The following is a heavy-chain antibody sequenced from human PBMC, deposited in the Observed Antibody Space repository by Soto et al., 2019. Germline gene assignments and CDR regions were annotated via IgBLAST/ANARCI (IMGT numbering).Heavy chain of an antibody. CDR3: ARDLVGRGVVAATS. J-gene: IGHJ5*02. CDR1: GGSISSGDYY. CDR2: IYYSGST. V-gene: IGHV4-30-4*01. D-gene: IGHD2-15*01. Sequence: TLSLTCTVSGGSISSGDYYWSWIRQPPGKGLEWIGYIYYSGSTYYNPSLKSRVTISVDTSKNQFSLKLSSVTAADTAVYYCARDLVGRGVVAATSWGQGTLVTVSS.